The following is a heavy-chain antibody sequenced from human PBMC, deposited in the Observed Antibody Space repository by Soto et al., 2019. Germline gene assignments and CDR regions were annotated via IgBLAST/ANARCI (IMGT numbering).Heavy chain of an antibody. Sequence: QVQLVQSGAEVKKPGSSVKVSCKASGGTFSSYTISWVRQAPGQGLEWMGRIIPILGIANYAQKFQGRVTXTXDXXTSTAYMELSSLRSEDTAVYYCARGPGHSYDHFDYWGQGTLVTVSS. CDR3: ARGPGHSYDHFDY. CDR1: GGTFSSYT. CDR2: IIPILGIA. D-gene: IGHD5-12*01. V-gene: IGHV1-69*02. J-gene: IGHJ4*02.